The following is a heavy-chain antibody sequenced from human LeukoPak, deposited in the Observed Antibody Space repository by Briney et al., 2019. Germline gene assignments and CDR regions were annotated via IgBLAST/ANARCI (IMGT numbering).Heavy chain of an antibody. Sequence: PGRSLRLSCAASGFTFSSYGMHWVRQAPGKGLEWVAVIWYDGSNKYYADSVKGRFTISRDNSKNTLYLQMNSLRAEDTAVYYCAREMYSNYQYYMDVWGKGTTVTVSS. V-gene: IGHV3-33*01. J-gene: IGHJ6*03. CDR3: AREMYSNYQYYMDV. CDR1: GFTFSSYG. D-gene: IGHD4-11*01. CDR2: IWYDGSNK.